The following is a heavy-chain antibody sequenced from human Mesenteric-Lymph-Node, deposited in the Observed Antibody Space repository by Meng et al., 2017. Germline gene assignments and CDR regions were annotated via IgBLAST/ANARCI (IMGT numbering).Heavy chain of an antibody. V-gene: IGHV3-48*04. CDR1: GFTFSSYG. Sequence: GESLKISCAASGFTFSSYGMHWVRQAPGKGLEWVSYISSSGSTIYYADSVKGRFTISRDNAKNSLYLQMNSLRAEDTAVYYCARESYDSSGYYISGYFDYWGQGTLVTVSS. CDR3: ARESYDSSGYYISGYFDY. CDR2: ISSSGSTI. J-gene: IGHJ4*02. D-gene: IGHD3-22*01.